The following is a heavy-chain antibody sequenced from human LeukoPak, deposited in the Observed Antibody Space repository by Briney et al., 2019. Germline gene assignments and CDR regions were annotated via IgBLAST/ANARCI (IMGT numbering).Heavy chain of an antibody. CDR2: IYSGGST. V-gene: IGHV3-66*01. Sequence: GGSLRLSCEASGLTFSRDWMGWVRQAPGKGLEWVSVIYSGGSTYYADSVKGRFTISRDNSKNTLYLQMNSLRAEDTAVYYCARDPGPYGPSAEFDYWGQGTLVTVSS. CDR1: GLTFSRDW. J-gene: IGHJ4*02. CDR3: ARDPGPYGPSAEFDY. D-gene: IGHD4-17*01.